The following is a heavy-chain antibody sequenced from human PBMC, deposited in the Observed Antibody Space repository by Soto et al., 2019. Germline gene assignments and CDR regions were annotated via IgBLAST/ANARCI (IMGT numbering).Heavy chain of an antibody. CDR2: INPSDQTT. V-gene: IGHV1-46*03. CDR1: GYSFSNYF. CDR3: ARLAVPGSVYFDY. J-gene: IGHJ4*02. Sequence: QVQLVQSGAEGKKPGASVKVSCKASGYSFSNYFLHWVRQAPGQGLEWMGIINPSDQTTTYAQTFQGRITMTRDTSTSTVYMELSSLRSEDTAVYYCARLAVPGSVYFDYWGQGTLVTVSS. D-gene: IGHD6-19*01.